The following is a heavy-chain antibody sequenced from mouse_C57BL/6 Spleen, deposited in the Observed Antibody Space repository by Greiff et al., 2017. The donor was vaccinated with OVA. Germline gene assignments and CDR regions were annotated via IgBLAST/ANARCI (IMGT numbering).Heavy chain of an antibody. Sequence: VQLQQSGPELVKPGASVKISCKASGYAFSSSWMNWVKQRPGKGLEWIGRIYPGDGDTNYNGKFKGKATLTADKSSSTAYMQLSSLTSEDSAVYFCARQEATVVGFDYWSQGTTLTVSS. CDR3: ARQEATVVGFDY. D-gene: IGHD1-1*01. V-gene: IGHV1-82*01. CDR1: GYAFSSSW. J-gene: IGHJ2*01. CDR2: IYPGDGDT.